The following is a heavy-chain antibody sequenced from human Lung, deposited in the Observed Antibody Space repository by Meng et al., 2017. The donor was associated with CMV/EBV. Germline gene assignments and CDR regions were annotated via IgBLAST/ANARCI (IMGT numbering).Heavy chain of an antibody. J-gene: IGHJ6*02. CDR2: IYNEGRT. V-gene: IGHV3-66*02. CDR3: ARLSDPEWLPFAMDV. Sequence: SXAVSGFIVSDNYISWVRQAPGKGLECISVIYNEGRTFYVDSVKGRFTISRDNSKNTVYLQMSSLRADDTAVYFCARLSDPEWLPFAMDVWGQGTXVTVAS. D-gene: IGHD3-3*01. CDR1: GFIVSDNY.